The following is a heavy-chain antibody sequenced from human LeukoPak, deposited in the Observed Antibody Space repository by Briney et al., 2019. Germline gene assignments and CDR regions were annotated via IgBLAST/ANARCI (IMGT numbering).Heavy chain of an antibody. J-gene: IGHJ4*02. Sequence: ASVKDTCKATRYTFTSYYMHWVGQAPGQELDGMGIINPSGGSTSYAQKFQGRVTMTRDMSTSTVYMELSSLRSEDTAVYYCAGSSGSYRLFDYWGQGTLVTVSS. CDR2: INPSGGST. CDR1: RYTFTSYY. D-gene: IGHD1-26*01. V-gene: IGHV1-46*01. CDR3: AGSSGSYRLFDY.